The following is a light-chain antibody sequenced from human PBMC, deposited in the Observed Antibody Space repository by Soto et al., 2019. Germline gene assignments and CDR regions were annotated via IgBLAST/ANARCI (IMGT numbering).Light chain of an antibody. CDR3: QQYDSSPVT. J-gene: IGKJ5*01. CDR1: QSVSSSY. Sequence: EIVLTQSPGTLSLSPGERVTLSCRASQSVSSSYLAWYQQKPGQAPRLLIYGASSRATGVPDRFSGSGSGTDFTLTISGLEPEDFAVYYCQQYDSSPVTFGQGTRLDIK. V-gene: IGKV3-20*01. CDR2: GAS.